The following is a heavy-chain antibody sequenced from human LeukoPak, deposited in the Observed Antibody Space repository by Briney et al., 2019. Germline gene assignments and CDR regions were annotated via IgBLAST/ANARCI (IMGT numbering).Heavy chain of an antibody. V-gene: IGHV3-23*01. CDR3: AKGDYGDYGILAY. J-gene: IGHJ4*02. CDR1: GFTFSNYA. Sequence: GGSLRLSCAASGFTFSNYAMSWVRQAPGKGLGWVSSISGSGDSTYYADSVKGRFTISRDNFRNTLYLQMNTLRAEDTAVYYCAKGDYGDYGILAYWGQGTLVTVSS. CDR2: ISGSGDST. D-gene: IGHD4-17*01.